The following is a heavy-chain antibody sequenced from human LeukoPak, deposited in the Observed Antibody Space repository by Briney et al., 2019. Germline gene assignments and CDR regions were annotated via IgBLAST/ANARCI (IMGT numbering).Heavy chain of an antibody. Sequence: SETLSLTCTVSGGSISNYYWSWIRQPPGKGLEWIGYIFYTGSTAYNSSLESRVTISVDSSKNQVSLRLNSVTAADTAVYYCARVMKVRGITFFGMDVWGQGTTVTVSS. D-gene: IGHD3-10*01. CDR3: ARVMKVRGITFFGMDV. CDR1: GGSISNYY. CDR2: IFYTGST. J-gene: IGHJ6*02. V-gene: IGHV4-59*01.